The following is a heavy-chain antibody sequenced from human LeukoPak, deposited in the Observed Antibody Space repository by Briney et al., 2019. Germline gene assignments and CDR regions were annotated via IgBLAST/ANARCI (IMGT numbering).Heavy chain of an antibody. CDR2: ISAYNGNT. V-gene: IGHV1-18*01. D-gene: IGHD6-19*01. CDR1: GYIFTSYA. Sequence: ASVKVSCKASGYIFTSYAISWVRQAPGQGLEWMGWISAYNGNTDYAQKLQGRVPMTTDTSTSTAYMELRSLRSDDTAVYYCARGGGVGAVADHFDYWGQGTLVTVSS. CDR3: ARGGGVGAVADHFDY. J-gene: IGHJ4*02.